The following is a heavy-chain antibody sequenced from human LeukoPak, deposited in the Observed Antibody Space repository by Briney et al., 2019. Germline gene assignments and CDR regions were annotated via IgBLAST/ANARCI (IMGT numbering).Heavy chain of an antibody. CDR3: AKSSAGGIGVDY. D-gene: IGHD6-13*01. V-gene: IGHV3-33*06. CDR2: IWYDGSNK. J-gene: IGHJ4*02. Sequence: AGGSLRLSCAASGFTFSIYDMHWVRQAPGKGLEWAAVIWYDGSNKYYADSVKGRFTISRDNPKNTLYLQMNSLRAEDTAVYYCAKSSAGGIGVDYWGQGTLVTVSS. CDR1: GFTFSIYD.